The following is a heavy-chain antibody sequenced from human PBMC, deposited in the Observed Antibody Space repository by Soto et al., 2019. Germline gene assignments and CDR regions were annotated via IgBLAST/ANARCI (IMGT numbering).Heavy chain of an antibody. CDR2: ISGSGGST. CDR1: GFTFSSYA. V-gene: IGHV3-23*01. D-gene: IGHD6-19*01. Sequence: EVQLLEAGGGLVQPGGSLRLSCAASGFTFSSYAMSWVHQAAGKGLEWVSTISGSGGSTFHADSVEGRFTISRDNSKYTLYLQMNSLRAEDTAMYYCAKRRDVAVASGFDYWGQGTLVTVSS. J-gene: IGHJ4*02. CDR3: AKRRDVAVASGFDY.